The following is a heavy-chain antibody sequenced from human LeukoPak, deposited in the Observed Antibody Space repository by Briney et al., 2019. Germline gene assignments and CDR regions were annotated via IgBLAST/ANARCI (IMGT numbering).Heavy chain of an antibody. CDR1: GYTFTSYG. Sequence: ASVKVSCKASGYTFTSYGISWVRQAPGQGLEWMGWISAYNGNTNYAQKLQGRVTMTTDTATSTAYMELRSLRSDDTAVYYCARVYDSSGYPSSDAFDIWGQGTMVTVSS. V-gene: IGHV1-18*01. D-gene: IGHD3-22*01. J-gene: IGHJ3*02. CDR3: ARVYDSSGYPSSDAFDI. CDR2: ISAYNGNT.